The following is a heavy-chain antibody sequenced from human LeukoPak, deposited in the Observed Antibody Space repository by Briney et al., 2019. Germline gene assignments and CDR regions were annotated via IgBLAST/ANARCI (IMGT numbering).Heavy chain of an antibody. CDR2: IYYSGTT. J-gene: IGHJ4*02. CDR1: GGSISSSSYY. D-gene: IGHD1-26*01. V-gene: IGHV4-30-4*01. Sequence: SETLSLTCTVSGGSISSSSYYWTWIRQPPGKGLEWIGYIYYSGTTYYNPSLQSRLIISLDTSKNHFSLSLSSVTAADTAVYYCARDFRGGSGGLDYWGQGALVTVSS. CDR3: ARDFRGGSGGLDY.